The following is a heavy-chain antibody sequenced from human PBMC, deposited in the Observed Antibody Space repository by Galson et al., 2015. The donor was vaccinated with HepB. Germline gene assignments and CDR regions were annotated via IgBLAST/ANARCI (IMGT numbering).Heavy chain of an antibody. D-gene: IGHD3-10*01. J-gene: IGHJ2*01. CDR3: ATEEGVWFGEQTSYWYSDL. CDR2: FDPEDGET. Sequence: SVKVSCKVSGYTLTELSMHWVRQAPGKGLEWMGGFDPEDGETIYAQKFQGRVTMTEDTSTDTAYMELGSLRSEDTAVYYCATEEGVWFGEQTSYWYSDLWGRGTLVTVSS. CDR1: GYTLTELS. V-gene: IGHV1-24*01.